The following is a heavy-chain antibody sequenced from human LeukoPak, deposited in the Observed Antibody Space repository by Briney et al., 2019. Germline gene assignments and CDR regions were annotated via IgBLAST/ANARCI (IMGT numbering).Heavy chain of an antibody. CDR3: AREPPVTHRYYYGSGSYYP. CDR2: IIPILGIA. V-gene: IGHV1-69*04. Sequence: SVKVSCKASGGTLSSYTISWVRQAPGQGLEWMGRIIPILGIANYAQKFQGRVTITADKSTSTAYMELSSLRSEDTAVYYCAREPPVTHRYYYGSGSYYPWGQGTLVTVSS. J-gene: IGHJ5*02. CDR1: GGTLSSYT. D-gene: IGHD3-10*01.